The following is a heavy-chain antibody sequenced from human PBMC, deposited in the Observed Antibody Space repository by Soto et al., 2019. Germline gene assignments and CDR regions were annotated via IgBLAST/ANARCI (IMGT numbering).Heavy chain of an antibody. D-gene: IGHD6-6*01. V-gene: IGHV3-23*01. Sequence: QPGGSLRLSCAASGFTFSTYAMTWVRQAPGKGLEWVSGVSGSGSSVYYADSVKGQFTISRDNSKNTLYLQMNSLRAEDTAVYYCAKAWSSSTSSRPHYFDYWGQGTLVTVSS. J-gene: IGHJ4*02. CDR2: VSGSGSSV. CDR1: GFTFSTYA. CDR3: AKAWSSSTSSRPHYFDY.